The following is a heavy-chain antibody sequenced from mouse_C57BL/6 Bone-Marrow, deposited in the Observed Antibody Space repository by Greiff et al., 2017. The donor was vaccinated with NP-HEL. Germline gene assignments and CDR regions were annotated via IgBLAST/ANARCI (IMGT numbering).Heavy chain of an antibody. CDR3: ARHLVTTGGVDY. CDR1: GFTFSSYG. Sequence: DVKLVESGGDLVKPGGSLKLSCAASGFTFSSYGMSWVRQTPDKRLEWVATISSGGSYTYYPDSVKGRFTISRDNAKNTLYLQMSSLKSEDTAMYYCARHLVTTGGVDYWGQGTTLTVSS. J-gene: IGHJ2*01. CDR2: ISSGGSYT. V-gene: IGHV5-6*02. D-gene: IGHD2-2*01.